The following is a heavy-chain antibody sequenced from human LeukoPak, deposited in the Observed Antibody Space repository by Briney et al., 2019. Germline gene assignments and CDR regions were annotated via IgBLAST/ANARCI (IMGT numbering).Heavy chain of an antibody. V-gene: IGHV3-23*01. J-gene: IGHJ4*02. D-gene: IGHD2-2*01. CDR1: GFTFSSYA. CDR2: ISGSGGST. CDR3: AKDEIVVVPAAPIDY. Sequence: GGSLRLSCAASGFTFSSYAMSWVRQAPGKRLEWVSAISGSGGSTYYADSVKGRFTISRDNSKNTLYLQMNSLRAEDTAVYYCAKDEIVVVPAAPIDYWGQGTLVTVSS.